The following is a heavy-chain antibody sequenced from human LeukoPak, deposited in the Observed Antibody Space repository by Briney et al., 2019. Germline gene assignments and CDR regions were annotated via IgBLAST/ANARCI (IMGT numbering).Heavy chain of an antibody. CDR1: GFTFSSYW. CDR2: IHSDENGT. V-gene: IGHV3-74*01. D-gene: IGHD3-10*01. CDR3: ARVYYYGSGSYYYDY. Sequence: GGSLRLSCAASGFTFSSYWMHWVRQAPGKGLVWVSRIHSDENGTSYADSVKGRFTISRDNAKNTLYLQMNSLRAEDTAVYYCARVYYYGSGSYYYDYWGQGTLVTVSS. J-gene: IGHJ4*02.